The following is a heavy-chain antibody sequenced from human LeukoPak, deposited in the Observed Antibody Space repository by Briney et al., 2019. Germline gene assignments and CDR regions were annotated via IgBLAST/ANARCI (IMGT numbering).Heavy chain of an antibody. J-gene: IGHJ4*02. Sequence: SETLSLTCTVSDGSISSSSYYWGWIRQPPGKGLEWIGSVYYSGSTYYSPSLESRVTISVDRSKNQFSLKLSSVTAADTAVYYCARVVSGSHFDYWGQGTLVTVSS. CDR1: DGSISSSSYY. V-gene: IGHV4-39*07. CDR2: VYYSGST. D-gene: IGHD3-10*01. CDR3: ARVVSGSHFDY.